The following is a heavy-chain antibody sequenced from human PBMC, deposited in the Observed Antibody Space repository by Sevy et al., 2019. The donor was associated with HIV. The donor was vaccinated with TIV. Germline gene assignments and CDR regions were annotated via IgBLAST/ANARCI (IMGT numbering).Heavy chain of an antibody. D-gene: IGHD3-10*01. CDR2: IDHSGST. V-gene: IGHV4-4*02. J-gene: IGHJ4*02. CDR1: GGSISSSNW. CDR3: ARVGSMVRGVIPTYYFDY. Sequence: SETLSLTCAVSGGSISSSNWWSWVRQPPGKGLEWIGEIDHSGSTNYNPSLKSRVTISVDKSKNQFSLKLSSVTAADTAVYYCARVGSMVRGVIPTYYFDYWGQGTLVTVSS.